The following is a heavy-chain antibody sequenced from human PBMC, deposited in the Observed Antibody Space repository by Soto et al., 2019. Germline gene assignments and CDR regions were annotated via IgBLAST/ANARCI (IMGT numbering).Heavy chain of an antibody. CDR3: AKSPVTTVSTTDYYSYGMDV. J-gene: IGHJ6*02. CDR2: IDPSDSYT. CDR1: GYSFTSYW. Sequence: SGYSFTSYWISWVRQMPGKGLEWMGRIDPSDSYTNYSPSFQGHVTISADKSISTAYLQWSSLKASDTAMYYCAKSPVTTVSTTDYYSYGMDVWGQGTTVTVS. D-gene: IGHD4-4*01. V-gene: IGHV5-10-1*01.